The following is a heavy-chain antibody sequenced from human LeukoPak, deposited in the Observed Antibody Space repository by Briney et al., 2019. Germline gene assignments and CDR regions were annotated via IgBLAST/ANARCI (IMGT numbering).Heavy chain of an antibody. Sequence: PGRSLRLSCAASGFTFSSYTMHWVRQAPGKGLEWVAVISYDGSNKYYADSVKGRFTISRDNSKNTLYLQMNSLRAEDTAVYYCARDNLAIRGWLQEDIWGQGTMVTVSS. CDR3: ARDNLAIRGWLQEDI. D-gene: IGHD5-24*01. CDR1: GFTFSSYT. V-gene: IGHV3-30-3*01. CDR2: ISYDGSNK. J-gene: IGHJ3*02.